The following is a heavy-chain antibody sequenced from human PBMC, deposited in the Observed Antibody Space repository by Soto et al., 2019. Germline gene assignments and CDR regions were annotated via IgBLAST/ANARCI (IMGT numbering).Heavy chain of an antibody. V-gene: IGHV4-30-2*03. Sequence: SETLSLTCAVSGGSISSGGYSWSWIRQPPGKGLEWIGYIYHSGSTYYNPSLKSRVTISVDTSKNQFSLKLSSVTAADTAVYYCARLSYYDILTGYYPDYWGQGTLVTVSS. CDR2: IYHSGST. CDR1: GGSISSGGYS. CDR3: ARLSYYDILTGYYPDY. D-gene: IGHD3-9*01. J-gene: IGHJ4*02.